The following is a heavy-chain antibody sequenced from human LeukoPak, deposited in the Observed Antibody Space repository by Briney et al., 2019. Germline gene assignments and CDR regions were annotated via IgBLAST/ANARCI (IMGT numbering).Heavy chain of an antibody. CDR3: AKKGSGSFSHFDY. J-gene: IGHJ4*02. Sequence: GGSLTLSCAASGFTFSSYAMSWVRQGQGKGLEWALAISGSGGSTYYADSVKGRFTISRDNSKNTLYLQMNSLRAEDTAVYYCAKKGSGSFSHFDYWGQGTLVTVSS. V-gene: IGHV3-23*01. CDR1: GFTFSSYA. CDR2: ISGSGGST. D-gene: IGHD1-26*01.